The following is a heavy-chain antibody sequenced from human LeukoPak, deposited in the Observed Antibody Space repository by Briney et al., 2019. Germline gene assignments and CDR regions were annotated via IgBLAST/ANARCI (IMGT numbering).Heavy chain of an antibody. CDR3: ARGNRRSSGWPGDY. CDR2: INHSGST. D-gene: IGHD6-19*01. V-gene: IGHV4-34*01. Sequence: SETLSLTCTVSGGSISSYYWSWIRQPPGKGLEWIGEINHSGSTNYNPSLKSRVTISVDTSKNQFSLKLSSVTAADTAVYYCARGNRRSSGWPGDYWGQGTLVTVSS. CDR1: GGSISSYY. J-gene: IGHJ4*02.